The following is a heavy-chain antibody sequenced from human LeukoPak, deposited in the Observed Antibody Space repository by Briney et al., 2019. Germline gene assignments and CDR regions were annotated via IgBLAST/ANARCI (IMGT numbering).Heavy chain of an antibody. CDR3: ARDPRAHDYGDYGDY. D-gene: IGHD4-17*01. J-gene: IGHJ4*02. CDR1: GFTFSSYG. Sequence: PGGSLRLSCAASGFTFSSYGMHWVRQAPGKGLEWVAVIWYDGSNKYYADSVKGRFTISRDNSKNTLYPQMNSLRAEDTAVYYCARDPRAHDYGDYGDYWGQGTLVTVSS. V-gene: IGHV3-33*01. CDR2: IWYDGSNK.